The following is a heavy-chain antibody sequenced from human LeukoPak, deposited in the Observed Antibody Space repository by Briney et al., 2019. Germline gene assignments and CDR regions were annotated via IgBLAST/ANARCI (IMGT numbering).Heavy chain of an antibody. CDR2: INHSGST. J-gene: IGHJ6*03. CDR3: ARWGPYYYGSGSPTYYYYYMDV. CDR1: GGSISSSSYY. Sequence: SETLSLTCTVSGGSISSSSYYWGWIRQPPGKGLEWIGEINHSGSTNYNPSLKSRVTISVDTSKNQFSLKLSSVTAADTAVYYCARWGPYYYGSGSPTYYYYYMDVWGKGTTVTISS. D-gene: IGHD3-10*01. V-gene: IGHV4-39*07.